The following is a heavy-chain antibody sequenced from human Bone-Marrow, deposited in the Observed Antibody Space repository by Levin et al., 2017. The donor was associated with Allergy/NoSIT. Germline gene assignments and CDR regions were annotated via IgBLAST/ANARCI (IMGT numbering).Heavy chain of an antibody. V-gene: IGHV3-43*01. Sequence: HGESLKISCVASGFAFDGYTMHWVRQAPGKGLQWVSLINWDGDITYYEDSVKGRFTISRDNNKKSLYLDMRSLRSEDVALYFCACSRDGYVRDALDLWGQGTMVGVSS. CDR2: INWDGDIT. J-gene: IGHJ3*01. CDR3: ACSRDGYVRDALDL. D-gene: IGHD5-24*01. CDR1: GFAFDGYT.